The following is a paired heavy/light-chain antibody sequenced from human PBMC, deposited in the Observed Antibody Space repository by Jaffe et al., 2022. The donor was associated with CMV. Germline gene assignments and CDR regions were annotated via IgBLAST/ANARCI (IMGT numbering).Heavy chain of an antibody. CDR3: ARVVALAGQEGSWFDP. Sequence: QVQLVQSGAEVKKPGASVKVSCKASGYTFTDYYINWVRQAPGQGLEWMGWIHPDSGGTDSAQNFQGRVTLTRDTSISTAYMELSSLTSDDTAVYYCARVVALAGQEGSWFDPWGQGTLVTVSS. J-gene: IGHJ5*02. CDR1: GYTFTDYY. D-gene: IGHD6-19*01. V-gene: IGHV1-2*02. CDR2: IHPDSGGT.
Light chain of an antibody. J-gene: IGKJ1*01. V-gene: IGKV1-39*01. CDR3: QQSYMTPRT. CDR2: SAS. CDR1: QSISSS. Sequence: DIQMTQSPSSLSASVGDRVTITCRASQSISSSVNWYQVKPEKAPKVLIYSASTLQSGVPSRFSGSGSGTDFTLTISSLQPDDFATYFCQQSYMTPRTFGQGTKVEIK.